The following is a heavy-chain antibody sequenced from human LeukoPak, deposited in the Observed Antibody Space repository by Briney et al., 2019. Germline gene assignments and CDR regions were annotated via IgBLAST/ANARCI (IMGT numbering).Heavy chain of an antibody. J-gene: IGHJ3*02. V-gene: IGHV4-34*01. CDR2: IKHSGST. CDR1: GGSFSGYY. CDR3: AGGSRGGYQYFAFDN. D-gene: IGHD5-24*01. Sequence: SETLSLTCAVYGGSFSGYYWSWIRQPPGKGLEWIGEIKHSGSTNYNPSLKSRVTISVDTSKNQFSLKLSSVTAADTAVYYCAGGSRGGYQYFAFDNWGQGTMVPVSS.